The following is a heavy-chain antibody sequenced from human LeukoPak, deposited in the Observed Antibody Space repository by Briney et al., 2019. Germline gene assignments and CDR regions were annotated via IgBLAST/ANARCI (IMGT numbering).Heavy chain of an antibody. CDR3: AKVAGYSSGSYADY. V-gene: IGHV3-23*01. CDR2: TSGSGGNK. Sequence: PGGSLRLSCAASGFTFSSYWMHWVRQAPGKGLEWVSSTSGSGGNKYYTDSVKGRFTISRDNSKNMLYLQMNSLRAEDTAVYYCAKVAGYSSGSYADYWGQGTLVTVSA. D-gene: IGHD6-19*01. CDR1: GFTFSSYW. J-gene: IGHJ4*02.